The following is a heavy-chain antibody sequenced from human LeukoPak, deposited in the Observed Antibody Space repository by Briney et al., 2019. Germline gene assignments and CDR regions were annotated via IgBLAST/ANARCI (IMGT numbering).Heavy chain of an antibody. V-gene: IGHV1-69*05. D-gene: IGHD1-26*01. J-gene: IGHJ3*02. CDR1: GGTFSSYA. CDR3: ARDTEIVGATTRYHAFDI. CDR2: ITPIFGTA. Sequence: SVKVSCKASGGTFSSYAISWVRQAPGQGLEWMGRITPIFGTANYAQKFQGRVTITTDESTSTAYMELSSLRSEDTAVYYCARDTEIVGATTRYHAFDIWGHGTMVTVSS.